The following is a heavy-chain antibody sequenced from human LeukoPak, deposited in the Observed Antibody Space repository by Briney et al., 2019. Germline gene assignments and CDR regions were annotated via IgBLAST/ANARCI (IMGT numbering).Heavy chain of an antibody. V-gene: IGHV3-23*01. CDR1: GFTFSSYG. Sequence: QSGGSLRLSCAASGFTFSSYGMSWVRQAPGKGLEWVSAISGSGGSSYYADSVKGRFTISRDNSKNTLYLQMNSLRAEDTAVYYCAKDSSLYDSSGYTPVGFDYWGQGTLVTVSS. J-gene: IGHJ4*02. D-gene: IGHD3-22*01. CDR2: ISGSGGSS. CDR3: AKDSSLYDSSGYTPVGFDY.